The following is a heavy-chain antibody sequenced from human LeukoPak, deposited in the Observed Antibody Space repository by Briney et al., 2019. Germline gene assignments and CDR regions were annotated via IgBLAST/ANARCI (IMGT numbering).Heavy chain of an antibody. Sequence: AGSLRLSCAASGFTFSSYEMNWVRQAPGKGLEWVSYISSSDSTIYYADSVKGRFTISRDDAKNSLYLQMNSLRAEDTAVYYCARVSPYAVSLDYWGQGTLVTVSS. CDR1: GFTFSSYE. J-gene: IGHJ4*02. D-gene: IGHD4-17*01. CDR2: ISSSDSTI. CDR3: ARVSPYAVSLDY. V-gene: IGHV3-48*03.